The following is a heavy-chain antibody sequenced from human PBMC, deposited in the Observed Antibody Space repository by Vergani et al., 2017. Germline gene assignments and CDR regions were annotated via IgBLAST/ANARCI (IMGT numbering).Heavy chain of an antibody. V-gene: IGHV3-48*01. J-gene: IGHJ4*02. CDR1: GFTFSSSN. CDR2: ISSTSKTI. D-gene: IGHD5-24*01. Sequence: EVQLLESGGDLVQPGGSLRLSCAASGFTFSSSNMNWVRQAPGKGLEWVSSISSTSKTIYYADSVKGRFTISRDNAMNSLYLQMSSLRPDDTAVYYCVRTDGYIWDYWGQGTLVTISS. CDR3: VRTDGYIWDY.